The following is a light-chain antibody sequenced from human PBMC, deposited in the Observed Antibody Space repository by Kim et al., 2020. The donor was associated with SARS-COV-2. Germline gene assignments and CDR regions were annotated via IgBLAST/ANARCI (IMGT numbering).Light chain of an antibody. CDR2: QDS. J-gene: IGLJ1*01. V-gene: IGLV3-1*01. CDR3: PSLYINPVV. Sequence: SYELTQPPSVSVSPGQTATITCSGAGLGDKYVFWFQQKPGQSPVIVIYQDSQRPSVIPSRFSVSTSVNTATLTIRGTQAIDDSYYYSPSLYINPVVF. CDR1: GLGDKY.